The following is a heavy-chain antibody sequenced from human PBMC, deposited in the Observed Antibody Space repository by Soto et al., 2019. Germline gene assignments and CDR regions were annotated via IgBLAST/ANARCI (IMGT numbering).Heavy chain of an antibody. CDR3: AKERDIVVVVAPLDY. V-gene: IGHV3-30*18. J-gene: IGHJ4*02. D-gene: IGHD2-15*01. CDR1: GFTFSSYG. CDR2: ISYDGSNK. Sequence: QVQLVESGGGVVQPGRSLRLSCAASGFTFSSYGMQWVRQAPGKGLEWVAVISYDGSNKYYADSVKGRFTISRDNSKNTLYLQMNSLRAEDTAVYYCAKERDIVVVVAPLDYWGQGTLVTVCS.